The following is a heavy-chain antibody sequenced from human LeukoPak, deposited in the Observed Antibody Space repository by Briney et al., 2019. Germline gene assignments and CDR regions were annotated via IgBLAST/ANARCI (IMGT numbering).Heavy chain of an antibody. D-gene: IGHD2-15*01. J-gene: IGHJ4*02. Sequence: PSETLSLTCTVSGGSISSYYWSWIRQPAGKGLEWIGRIYTSGTTHYNPSLKSRVTMSVDTSKNQFSLKLSSVTAADTAVYYCARGRRVVAAIPKLLDYWGQGTLVTVSS. V-gene: IGHV4-4*07. CDR3: ARGRRVVAAIPKLLDY. CDR1: GGSISSYY. CDR2: IYTSGTT.